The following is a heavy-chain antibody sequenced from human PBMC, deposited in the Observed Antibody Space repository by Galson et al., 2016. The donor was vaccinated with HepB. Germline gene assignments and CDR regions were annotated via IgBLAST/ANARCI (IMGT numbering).Heavy chain of an antibody. CDR2: ISAYNGNT. V-gene: IGHV1-18*01. D-gene: IGHD5-18*01. Sequence: SVKVSCKASGYTFTSYGLNWVRQAPGQGLEWMGWISAYNGNTNYAQKFQGRVTMTTDTSTSSAYMELRSLRSDDTAVYYCARNNTLMGRRGLYFDYWGQGSLVTVSS. CDR3: ARNNTLMGRRGLYFDY. J-gene: IGHJ4*02. CDR1: GYTFTSYG.